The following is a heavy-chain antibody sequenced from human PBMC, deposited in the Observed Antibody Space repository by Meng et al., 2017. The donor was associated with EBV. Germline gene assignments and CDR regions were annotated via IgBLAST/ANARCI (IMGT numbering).Heavy chain of an antibody. V-gene: IGHV1-69*01. Sequence: HVQLVRPGAEVNKPGASVMVSWKTSGGTFRSDAVSWVRQTLGQWLDWMGGLIPMSDAPHYAQKFQGRVTMTSDESTNTHDMDLGGLRFEDTSVDYCASESMSGFTPDYWGQGTLVTVSS. CDR1: GGTFRSDA. J-gene: IGHJ4*02. CDR3: ASESMSGFTPDY. CDR2: LIPMSDAP. D-gene: IGHD3-3*01.